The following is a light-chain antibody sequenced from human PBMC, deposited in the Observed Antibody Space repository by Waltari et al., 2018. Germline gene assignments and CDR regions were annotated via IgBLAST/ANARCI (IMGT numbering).Light chain of an antibody. CDR1: NLGTKK. J-gene: IGLJ2*01. V-gene: IGLV3-9*01. CDR2: RDS. CDR3: QVWDSNTAV. Sequence: SYELTQPLSVSVALGQTARTTCGGNNLGTKKRHWYQQKPGQAPVLVIYRDSNRPSGIPERFSGSNSGNTATLTISRAQAGDEADFYCQVWDSNTAVFGGGTKLTVL.